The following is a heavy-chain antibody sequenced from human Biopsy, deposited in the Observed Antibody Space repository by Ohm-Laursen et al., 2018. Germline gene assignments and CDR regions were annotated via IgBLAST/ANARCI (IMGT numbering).Heavy chain of an antibody. V-gene: IGHV4-59*01. J-gene: IGHJ6*02. D-gene: IGHD2/OR15-2a*01. CDR3: ARATNSTDWPYYYYYGMDV. CDR2: IYYSGST. CDR1: GGSISSDY. Sequence: TLSLTCTVSGGSISSDYWSWVRQTPGQGLEWIGYIYYSGSTNYNPSLKSRVTISVDTSKNQFSLRLNSVTAADAAVYYCARATNSTDWPYYYYYGMDVWGQGTTVTVSS.